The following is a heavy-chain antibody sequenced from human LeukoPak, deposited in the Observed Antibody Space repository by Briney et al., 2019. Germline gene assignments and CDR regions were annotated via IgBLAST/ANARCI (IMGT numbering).Heavy chain of an antibody. CDR2: IYYSGTT. CDR1: GGSISRYY. V-gene: IGHV4-59*01. CDR3: ARDVSYGSGVYGMDV. Sequence: SETLSLTCSVSGGSISRYYWSWIRQPPGKGLEWIGDIYYSGTTNYNPSLKSRVSISVDTSKNQFSLRVSSVTAADTAGYYCARDVSYGSGVYGMDVWGQGATVTVSS. J-gene: IGHJ6*02. D-gene: IGHD3-10*01.